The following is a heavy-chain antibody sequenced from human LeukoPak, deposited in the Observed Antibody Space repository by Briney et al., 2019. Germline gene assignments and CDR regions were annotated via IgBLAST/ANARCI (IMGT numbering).Heavy chain of an antibody. V-gene: IGHV3-30-3*01. CDR1: GLIFSNAW. CDR3: ATSRGLRYFDWFRFDY. D-gene: IGHD3-9*01. J-gene: IGHJ4*02. Sequence: GGSLRLSCAASGLIFSNAWMSWVRQAPGKGLEWVAVISYDGSNKYYADSVKGRFTISRDNSKNTLYLQMNSLRAEDTAVYYCATSRGLRYFDWFRFDYWGQGTLVTVSS. CDR2: ISYDGSNK.